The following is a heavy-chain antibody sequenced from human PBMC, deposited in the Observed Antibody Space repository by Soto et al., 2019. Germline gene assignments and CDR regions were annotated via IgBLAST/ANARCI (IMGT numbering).Heavy chain of an antibody. V-gene: IGHV3-7*03. D-gene: IGHD3-3*01. Sequence: GGSLRLSCAASGFSFGDYWMSWVRQAPGKGLEWVAHMKKDGSERYYVDSVKGRFTVSRDNTKSSLYLQMSSLRAEDTAVYYCAKLGSGYYTGLYFDYWGQGTLVTVSS. CDR3: AKLGSGYYTGLYFDY. CDR2: MKKDGSER. CDR1: GFSFGDYW. J-gene: IGHJ4*02.